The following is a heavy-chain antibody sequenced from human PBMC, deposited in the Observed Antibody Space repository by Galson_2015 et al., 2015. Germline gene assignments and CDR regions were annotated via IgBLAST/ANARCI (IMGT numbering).Heavy chain of an antibody. D-gene: IGHD3-9*01. Sequence: SETLSLTCTVSGGSISSSSYWGWIRQPPGKGLEWIGSMYYGGSTYLKPSLKSRVTTSVDTSKNHFSLKLTSVTAADTAVYYCARHQGFDWYSPNWFDTWGQGSLVTVSS. CDR2: MYYGGST. CDR3: ARHQGFDWYSPNWFDT. CDR1: GGSISSSSY. J-gene: IGHJ5*02. V-gene: IGHV4-39*01.